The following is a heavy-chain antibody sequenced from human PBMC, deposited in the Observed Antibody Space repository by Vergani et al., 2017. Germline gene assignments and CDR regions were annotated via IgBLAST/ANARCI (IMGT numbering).Heavy chain of an antibody. CDR2: IYHSGST. J-gene: IGHJ6*02. CDR3: ARHPHPLHYYGSGSYYPIRYYGMDV. V-gene: IGHV4-59*04. D-gene: IGHD3-10*01. CDR1: GGSISSYY. Sequence: QVQLQESGPGLVKPSQTLSLTCTVSGGSISSYYWSWIRQPPGKGLEWIGYIYHSGSTYYNPSLKSRVTISVDRSKNQFSLKLSSVTAADTAVYYCARHPHPLHYYGSGSYYPIRYYGMDVWGQGTTVTVSS.